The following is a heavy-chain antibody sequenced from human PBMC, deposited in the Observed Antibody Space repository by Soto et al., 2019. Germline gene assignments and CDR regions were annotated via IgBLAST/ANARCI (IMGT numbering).Heavy chain of an antibody. CDR3: AWGKGFLVASN. V-gene: IGHV3-53*01. J-gene: IGHJ4*01. D-gene: IGHD3-10*01. CDR1: GFTVSSNY. CDR2: IYSGGST. Sequence: GGSLRLSCAASGFTVSSNYMSWVRQAPGEGLEWVSVIYSGGSTYYADSVKGRFTISRANSKHTLYRQMKSLIAQDTAVYCGAWGKGFLVASNWGQGTMVTVSS.